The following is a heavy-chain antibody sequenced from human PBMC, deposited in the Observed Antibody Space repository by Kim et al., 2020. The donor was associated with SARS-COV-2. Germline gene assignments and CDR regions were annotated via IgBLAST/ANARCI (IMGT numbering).Heavy chain of an antibody. CDR3: ARQGTMGSNYYGMDV. D-gene: IGHD3-10*01. CDR1: GDSISSSNW. CDR2: IYHSGNT. Sequence: SETLSLTCAVSGDSISSSNWWSWVRQLPGKGLEWIGEIYHSGNTNYNASLKSRVTISIDKSKNHFSLNLSSVTVADTAVYYCARQGTMGSNYYGMDVWGQGTTVTVSS. J-gene: IGHJ6*02. V-gene: IGHV4-4*02.